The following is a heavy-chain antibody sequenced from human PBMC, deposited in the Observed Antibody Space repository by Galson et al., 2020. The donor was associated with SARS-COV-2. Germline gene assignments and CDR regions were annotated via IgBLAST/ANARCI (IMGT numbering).Heavy chain of an antibody. CDR3: ARGADHCSSTSCYFDC. V-gene: IGHV3-13*05. J-gene: IGHJ4*02. D-gene: IGHD2-2*01. Sequence: GESLKIYCAASGFTFSSYDMHWVRQATGKGLEWVSAIGTAGDPYYPGSVKGRFTISRENAKNSLYLQMNSLRAGDTAVYYCARGADHCSSTSCYFDCWVQGTLVTVSS. CDR2: IGTAGDP. CDR1: GFTFSSYD.